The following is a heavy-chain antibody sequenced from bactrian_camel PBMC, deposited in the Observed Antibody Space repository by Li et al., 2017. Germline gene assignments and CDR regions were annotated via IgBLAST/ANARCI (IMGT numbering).Heavy chain of an antibody. V-gene: IGHV3S40*01. CDR2: IASARGAT. CDR1: GLVISEKD. D-gene: IGHD5*01. J-gene: IGHJ7*01. Sequence: DVQLVESGGGSVQPGGSLRLTCTASGLVISEKDMNWVRQRDPGKGLEWVSTIASARGATFYARSVKGRFTISRDNAKNIVYLQMNSLKPDDTAVYYCVRVEGDILFGYGVNDWGKGTQVTVS.